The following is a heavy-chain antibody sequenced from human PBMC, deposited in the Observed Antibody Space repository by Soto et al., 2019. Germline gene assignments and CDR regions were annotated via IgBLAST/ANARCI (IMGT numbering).Heavy chain of an antibody. CDR2: ISYSGST. CDR3: ARGVQWLDHYYYYMDV. Sequence: QLQLQESGPGLVKPSETLSLTCTVSGGSISSSSYYWGWIRQPPGKGLEWIGSISYSGSTYYNPSLKSRVTISVDTSKNQFSLKLSSVTAADTAVYYCARGVQWLDHYYYYMDVWGKGTTVTVSS. CDR1: GGSISSSSYY. D-gene: IGHD6-19*01. V-gene: IGHV4-39*01. J-gene: IGHJ6*03.